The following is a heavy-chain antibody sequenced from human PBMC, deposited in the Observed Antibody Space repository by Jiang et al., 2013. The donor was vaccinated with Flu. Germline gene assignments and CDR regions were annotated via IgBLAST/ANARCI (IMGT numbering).Heavy chain of an antibody. CDR1: GDTLNTYG. CDR3: ANDYDSLGYYLDY. CDR2: IMTAFGTT. J-gene: IGHJ4*02. V-gene: IGHV1-69*01. D-gene: IGHD3-22*01. Sequence: GAEVKKPGSAVKVSCKASGDTLNTYGINWLRRAPGQGLEWMGGIMTAFGTTTYAQRFQGRLTITADESTRTAYMELSSLTSGDTAVYFCANDYDSLGYYLDYWGQGTLVTVSS.